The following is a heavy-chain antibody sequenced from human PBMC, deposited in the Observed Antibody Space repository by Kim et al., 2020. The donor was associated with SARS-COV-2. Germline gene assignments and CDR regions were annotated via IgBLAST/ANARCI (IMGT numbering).Heavy chain of an antibody. Sequence: GGSLRLSCAASGFTFSSYGMHWVRQAPGKGLEWVAVIWYDGSNKYYADSVKGRFTISRDNSKNTLYLQMNSLRAEDTAVYYCSVSTYYDFWSGSNWGQGTLVTVSS. CDR3: SVSTYYDFWSGSN. V-gene: IGHV3-33*01. CDR1: GFTFSSYG. CDR2: IWYDGSNK. D-gene: IGHD3-3*01. J-gene: IGHJ4*02.